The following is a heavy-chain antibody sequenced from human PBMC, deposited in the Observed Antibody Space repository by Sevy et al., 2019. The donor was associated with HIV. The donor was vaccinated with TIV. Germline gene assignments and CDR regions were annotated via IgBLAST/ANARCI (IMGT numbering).Heavy chain of an antibody. V-gene: IGHV3-30*18. CDR3: AKVGPYCSGGTCYHPLFDY. J-gene: IGHJ4*02. CDR2: LSYDGREK. CDR1: GFTFSTYG. Sequence: GGCLRLSCAASGFTFSTYGMHWVRQAPGKGLERVAVLSYDGREKYYGNSVKGRFTISRDNSKNTLYLQMNSLRDEDTAEYYCAKVGPYCSGGTCYHPLFDYCGQGTLVSVSS. D-gene: IGHD2-15*01.